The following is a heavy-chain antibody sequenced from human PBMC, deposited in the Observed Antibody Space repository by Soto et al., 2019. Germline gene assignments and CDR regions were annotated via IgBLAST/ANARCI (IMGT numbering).Heavy chain of an antibody. CDR1: GGSISSSSFY. CDR3: ARSVAMPGTRYSDY. V-gene: IGHV4-39*01. Sequence: TSETLSLTCTVSGGSISSSSFYWGWIRQPPGRGLEWIGTMYYSGSTYYNPSLKSRVTISGDTSKNQFSLKLSSVTAADTAVYYCARSVAMPGTRYSDYWGQGTLVTVSS. CDR2: MYYSGST. D-gene: IGHD6-19*01. J-gene: IGHJ4*02.